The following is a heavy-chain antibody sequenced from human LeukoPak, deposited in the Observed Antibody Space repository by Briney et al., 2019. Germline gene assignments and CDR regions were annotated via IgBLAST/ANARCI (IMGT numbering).Heavy chain of an antibody. CDR1: EFTFSNYA. D-gene: IGHD4-11*01. CDR3: ARSGGLQKFDY. CDR2: ISYDGNTI. Sequence: WGSLRLSCAASEFTFSNYAVHWVRQAPGKGLQWVAVISYDGNTIHYADSVKGRFTISRDTSKNTLYLQMNSLRTEDTAVYYCARSGGLQKFDYWGQGTLVTVSS. V-gene: IGHV3-30-3*01. J-gene: IGHJ4*02.